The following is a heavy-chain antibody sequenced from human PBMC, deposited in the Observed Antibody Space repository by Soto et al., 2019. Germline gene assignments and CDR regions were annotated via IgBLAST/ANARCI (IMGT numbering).Heavy chain of an antibody. CDR1: GGSISSSNL. J-gene: IGHJ4*02. CDR2: TYHGGST. Sequence: QVQLQESGPGLVKPSGTLSLTCAVSGGSISSSNLWTWLHPPPGHRLEWMGETYHGGSTDYNPSLKSRVTISVDKSKNPFSLRLSSVTAADTAVYYCARSPRSIAAGGIDYRGQGILVTVSS. V-gene: IGHV4-4*02. D-gene: IGHD6-13*01. CDR3: ARSPRSIAAGGIDY.